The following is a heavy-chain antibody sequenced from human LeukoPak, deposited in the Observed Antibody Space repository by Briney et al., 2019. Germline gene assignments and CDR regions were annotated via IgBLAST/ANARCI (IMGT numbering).Heavy chain of an antibody. D-gene: IGHD6-6*01. CDR1: GFTFSNFG. Sequence: GGSLRLSCAASGFTFSNFGMNWVRQAPGKGLVWVSRINSDGSSTSYADSVKGRFTISRDNAKNTLYLQMNSLRAEDTAVYYCAREVFEYSSSFFYYYYYMDVWGKGTTVTVSS. V-gene: IGHV3-74*01. CDR2: INSDGSST. CDR3: AREVFEYSSSFFYYYYYMDV. J-gene: IGHJ6*03.